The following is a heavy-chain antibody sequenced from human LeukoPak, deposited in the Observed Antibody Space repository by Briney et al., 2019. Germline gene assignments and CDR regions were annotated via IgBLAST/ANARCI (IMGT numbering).Heavy chain of an antibody. V-gene: IGHV3-30*19. CDR1: GFTFSSYG. CDR3: AAQWLVQGY. Sequence: GRSLRLSCAASGFTFSSYGMHWVRQAPGKGLEWVAVISYDGSNKYYADSVKGRFTISRDNSKNTLYLQMNSLGAEDTAVYYCAAQWLVQGYWGQGTLVTVSS. CDR2: ISYDGSNK. J-gene: IGHJ4*02. D-gene: IGHD6-19*01.